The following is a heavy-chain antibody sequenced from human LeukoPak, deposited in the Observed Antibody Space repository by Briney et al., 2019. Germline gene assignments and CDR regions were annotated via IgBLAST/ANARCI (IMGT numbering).Heavy chain of an antibody. V-gene: IGHV1-18*01. CDR1: GYSFRNYG. Sequence: ASVTVSCKASGYSFRNYGLAWVRQVPGQGLEWMGWISGDNRDTDSAEKFQGRLTMTTDTSTSTAYMDLRSLRSDDTGIYYCARLIRAAALIDYWGPGSPVTVSS. D-gene: IGHD6-13*01. CDR2: ISGDNRDT. CDR3: ARLIRAAALIDY. J-gene: IGHJ4*02.